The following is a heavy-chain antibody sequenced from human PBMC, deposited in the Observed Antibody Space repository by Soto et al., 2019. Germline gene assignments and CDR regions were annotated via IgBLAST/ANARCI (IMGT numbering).Heavy chain of an antibody. CDR2: ISSDEKIK. CDR1: GFIFSNFG. Sequence: QVQLVESGGGVVQPGGSLRLSCVASGFIFSNFGMHWVRQATGKGLEWVTVISSDEKIKQYADSVRGRFAISRDNSKNTLYRQITSLRSEDTAIYYCARGLRSVLDYWGQGTLVTVSS. D-gene: IGHD6-6*01. J-gene: IGHJ4*02. CDR3: ARGLRSVLDY. V-gene: IGHV3-33*01.